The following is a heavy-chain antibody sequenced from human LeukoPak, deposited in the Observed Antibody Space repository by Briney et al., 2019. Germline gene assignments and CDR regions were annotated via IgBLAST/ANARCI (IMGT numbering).Heavy chain of an antibody. Sequence: PSQTLSLTCTVSGGSISSYYWSWIRQPAGKGLEWIGRIYTSGRTNYNPSLKSRVTMSVDTSKKQFSLKLSSVTAADTAVYYCARDPQLGPFDYWGQGTLVTVS. CDR3: ARDPQLGPFDY. J-gene: IGHJ4*02. V-gene: IGHV4-4*07. CDR2: IYTSGRT. D-gene: IGHD6-6*01. CDR1: GGSISSYY.